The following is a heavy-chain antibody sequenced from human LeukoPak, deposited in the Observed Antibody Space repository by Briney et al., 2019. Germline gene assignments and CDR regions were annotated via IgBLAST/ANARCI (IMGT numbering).Heavy chain of an antibody. CDR1: GGSINGYY. D-gene: IGHD3-22*01. CDR3: ARDRRGYYSELDF. CDR2: IYYSGSI. J-gene: IGHJ4*02. V-gene: IGHV4-59*01. Sequence: SETLSLTCTVSGGSINGYYWTWIRQPPGKGLEWIGYIYYSGSIFYNPSLKSRVTISLDTSKNEFSLKVTSVTAADTAVYYCARDRRGYYSELDFWGQGTLVTASS.